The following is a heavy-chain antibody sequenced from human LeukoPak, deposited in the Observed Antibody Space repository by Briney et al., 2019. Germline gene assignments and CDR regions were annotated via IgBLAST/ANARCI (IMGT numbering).Heavy chain of an antibody. V-gene: IGHV3-23*01. CDR2: IRGGGGSA. CDR3: ASYSRGDYIGAFNM. CDR1: GFTFSAYA. Sequence: GGSLRLSCTASGFTFSAYAMMWVRQAPGKGPEWVSAIRGGGGSAFYADSVKGRFTISRDNSKYTLFLQMNSLRAEDRAVYYCASYSRGDYIGAFNMWGPGRMATVSS. J-gene: IGHJ3*02. D-gene: IGHD4-17*01.